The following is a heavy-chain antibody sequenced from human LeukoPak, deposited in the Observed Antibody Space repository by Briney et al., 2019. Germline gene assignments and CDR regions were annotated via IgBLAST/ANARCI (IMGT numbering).Heavy chain of an antibody. V-gene: IGHV4-30-4*01. Sequence: NSSETLSLTCAVSGGSISSGDYYWSWIRQPPGKGLEWIGYIYYSGSTYYNPSLKSRVTMSVDTSKNQFSLKLSSVTAADTAVYYCARELTYADYWGQVTLVTVSS. CDR3: ARELTYADY. CDR2: IYYSGST. D-gene: IGHD4/OR15-4a*01. J-gene: IGHJ4*02. CDR1: GGSISSGDYY.